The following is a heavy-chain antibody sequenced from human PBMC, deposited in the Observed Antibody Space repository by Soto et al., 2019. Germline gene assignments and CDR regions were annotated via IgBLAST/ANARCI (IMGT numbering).Heavy chain of an antibody. J-gene: IGHJ6*02. CDR3: ARGRPNYFYYGLDV. CDR1: GGSIKSDYY. Sequence: SETLSLTCTVSGGSIKSDYYWAWVRQPPGGGLQWMGYKYYSVATDSDPSLEARVSFSVDTSKNQFFLNLTAVTVADKAVYFCARGRPNYFYYGLDVWGPGIPITVSS. V-gene: IGHV4-30-4*01. CDR2: KYYSVAT.